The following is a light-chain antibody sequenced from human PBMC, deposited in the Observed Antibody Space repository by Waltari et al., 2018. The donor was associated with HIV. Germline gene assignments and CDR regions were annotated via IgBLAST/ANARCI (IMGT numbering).Light chain of an antibody. V-gene: IGLV1-40*01. CDR2: ANT. Sequence: QSVLTQPPSVPGAPGQTVTTSCTGSSSTIGAAHDVHWYQQVPGTAPKILIYANTNRPSGVPDRFSGSKSGTSASLAISGLQTEDEADYYCQSYVSSVNVVFGGGTRVTVL. CDR1: SSTIGAAHD. J-gene: IGLJ3*02. CDR3: QSYVSSVNVV.